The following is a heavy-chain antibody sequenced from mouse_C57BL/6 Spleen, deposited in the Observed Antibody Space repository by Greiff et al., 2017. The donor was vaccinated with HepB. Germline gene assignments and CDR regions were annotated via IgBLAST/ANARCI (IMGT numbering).Heavy chain of an antibody. CDR3: AREGSYDSTVAWFAY. V-gene: IGHV5-4*01. CDR1: GFTFSSYA. Sequence: EVMLVESGGGLVKPGGSLKLSCAASGFTFSSYAMSWVRQTPEKRLEWVATISDGGSYTYYPDNVKGRFTISRDNAKNNLYLQMSHLKSEDTAMYYCAREGSYDSTVAWFAYWGQGTLVTVSA. D-gene: IGHD2-4*01. CDR2: ISDGGSYT. J-gene: IGHJ3*01.